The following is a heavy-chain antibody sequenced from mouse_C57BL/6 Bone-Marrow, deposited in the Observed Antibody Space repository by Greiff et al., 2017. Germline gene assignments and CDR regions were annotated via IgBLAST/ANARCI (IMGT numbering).Heavy chain of an antibody. Sequence: DVTLVESGGGLVTPGGSLKLSCAASGFTFRRYAMSWVRQTPAQRLEWVATISDGGSFTYYPDNVKGRLTISRDNAKNNLYLQMSHLKSEDTAMYYCARDPGAMDYWGQGTSVTVSS. CDR1: GFTFRRYA. CDR3: ARDPGAMDY. V-gene: IGHV5-4*01. CDR2: ISDGGSFT. J-gene: IGHJ4*01.